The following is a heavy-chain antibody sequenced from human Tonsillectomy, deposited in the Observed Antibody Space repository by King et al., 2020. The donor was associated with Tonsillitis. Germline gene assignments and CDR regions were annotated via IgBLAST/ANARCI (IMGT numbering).Heavy chain of an antibody. Sequence: VQLQESGPGLVKPSETLSLTCSVSGGSISSFYWSWIRQPPGKGLEWIGYIYYSGSSNYKPSPKSRVTISVDTSKNRFSLNLSFVTAADTAVYYCARPVGAISIDAFDIWGQGTMVTVSS. CDR3: ARPVGAISIDAFDI. D-gene: IGHD1-26*01. J-gene: IGHJ3*02. CDR2: IYYSGSS. V-gene: IGHV4-59*08. CDR1: GGSISSFY.